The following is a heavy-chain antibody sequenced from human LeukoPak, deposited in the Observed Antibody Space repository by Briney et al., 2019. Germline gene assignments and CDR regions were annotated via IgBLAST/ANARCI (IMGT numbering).Heavy chain of an antibody. D-gene: IGHD2-2*01. Sequence: ASVKVSCKASGYTFTSYGISWVRQAPGQGLEWMGWISAYNGNTNYAQKLQGRVTMTTDTSTSTAYMELRSLRSDDRAVYYCARVDCGGTSCKVLPEYWGQGTLVTVSS. J-gene: IGHJ4*02. CDR3: ARVDCGGTSCKVLPEY. V-gene: IGHV1-18*01. CDR2: ISAYNGNT. CDR1: GYTFTSYG.